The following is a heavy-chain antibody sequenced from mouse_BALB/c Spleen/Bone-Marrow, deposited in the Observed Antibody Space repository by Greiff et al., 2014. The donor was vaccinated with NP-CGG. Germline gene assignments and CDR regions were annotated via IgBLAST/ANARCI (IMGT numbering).Heavy chain of an antibody. V-gene: IGHV2-9*02. D-gene: IGHD1-2*01. CDR2: IWADGST. CDR1: GFSLTNYG. CDR3: ARITTATRAMDY. J-gene: IGHJ4*01. Sequence: VNLVESGPGLVAPSQSLSITCTVSGFSLTNYGVHWVRQPPGKGLEWLGVIWADGSTNYNSALMSRLSISKDNSKSQVFFKMNSLQTDDTAMYYCARITTATRAMDYWGQGTSVTVSS.